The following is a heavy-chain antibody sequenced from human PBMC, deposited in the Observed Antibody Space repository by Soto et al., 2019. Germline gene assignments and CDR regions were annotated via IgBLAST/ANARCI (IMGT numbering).Heavy chain of an antibody. CDR2: TYYRSKWYN. J-gene: IGHJ5*01. D-gene: IGHD2-8*01. V-gene: IGHV6-1*01. CDR1: GDSVSSNSAT. Sequence: SQTLSLTCAISGDSVSSNSATWDWIRESQSRGLEWLGRTYYRSKWYNDYAVSVKSRITINPDTSNNQLSLQLNSVTPDDTAVYYCARLIGNSWLDSWGQGTLVTVSS. CDR3: ARLIGNSWLDS.